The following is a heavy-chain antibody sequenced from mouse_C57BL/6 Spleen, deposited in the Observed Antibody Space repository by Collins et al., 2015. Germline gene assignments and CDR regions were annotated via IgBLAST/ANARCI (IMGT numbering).Heavy chain of an antibody. CDR1: GYTFTSYW. V-gene: IGHV1-52*01. J-gene: IGHJ2*01. Sequence: VQLQQPGAELVRPGSSVKLSCKASGYTFTSYWMHWVKQRPIQGLEWIGNIDPSDSETHYNQKFKDKATLTVDKSSSTAYMQLSSLTSEDSAVYYCARLDWDIDFDYWGQGTTLTVSS. D-gene: IGHD4-1*01. CDR3: ARLDWDIDFDY. CDR2: IDPSDSET.